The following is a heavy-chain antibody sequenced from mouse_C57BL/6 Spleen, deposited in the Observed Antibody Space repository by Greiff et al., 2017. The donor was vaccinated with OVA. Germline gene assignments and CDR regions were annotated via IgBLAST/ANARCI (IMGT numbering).Heavy chain of an antibody. Sequence: QVQLQQSGAELVRPGTSVKMSCKASGYTFTNYWIGWAKQRPGHGLEWIGDIYPGGGYTNYNEKFKGKATLTADKSSITAYMQFRSLTSAYSSLYFCASGLYGYHCYFDVWGTGTTVTVSS. J-gene: IGHJ1*03. CDR3: ASGLYGYHCYFDV. D-gene: IGHD2-2*01. CDR2: IYPGGGYT. CDR1: GYTFTNYW. V-gene: IGHV1-63*01.